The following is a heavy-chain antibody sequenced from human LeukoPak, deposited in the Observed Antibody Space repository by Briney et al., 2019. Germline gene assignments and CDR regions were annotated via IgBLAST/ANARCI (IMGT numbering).Heavy chain of an antibody. V-gene: IGHV1-2*02. CDR1: GYIFTGYF. CDR2: MNQKCGGT. Sequence: GSVNVSCKASGYIFTGYFMHAVRQAPGLGVEGMGWMNQKCGGTNYAQKFQGRVTMTRDTSISTAYKELSRLRSDDTAVYYCARELWFDARGRSPFDYWGQGTLVTVSS. D-gene: IGHD3-10*01. CDR3: ARELWFDARGRSPFDY. J-gene: IGHJ4*02.